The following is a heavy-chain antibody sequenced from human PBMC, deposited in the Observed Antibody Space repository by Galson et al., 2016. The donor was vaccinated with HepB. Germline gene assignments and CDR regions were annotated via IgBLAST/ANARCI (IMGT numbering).Heavy chain of an antibody. CDR2: IYYSGST. J-gene: IGHJ4*02. CDR1: GGSISSSSYY. V-gene: IGHV4-39*01. Sequence: SETLSLTCTVSGGSISSSSYYWGWIRQPPGKGLEWIGSIYYSGSTYYNPSLKSRVTISVDTSKNQFSLKLSSVTAADTAVYYCAGPSTVTTFYYWGQGTLVTVSS. CDR3: AGPSTVTTFYY. D-gene: IGHD4-11*01.